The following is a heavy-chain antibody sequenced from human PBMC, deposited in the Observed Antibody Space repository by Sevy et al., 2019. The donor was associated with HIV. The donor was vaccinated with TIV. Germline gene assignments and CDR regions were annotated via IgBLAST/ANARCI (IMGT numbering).Heavy chain of an antibody. CDR3: AKERGGSYIPYFYGMDV. CDR1: GFTFRNYG. CDR2: IGYDGSDK. D-gene: IGHD1-26*01. V-gene: IGHV3-30*18. J-gene: IGHJ6*02. Sequence: GGSLRLSCIASGFTFRNYGIHWVRQAPGMGLDWVAVIGYDGSDKYYADSVKGRFTISRDNSKNTLFLQMNSLRVEDTAVYYCAKERGGSYIPYFYGMDVWGQGTAVTVSS.